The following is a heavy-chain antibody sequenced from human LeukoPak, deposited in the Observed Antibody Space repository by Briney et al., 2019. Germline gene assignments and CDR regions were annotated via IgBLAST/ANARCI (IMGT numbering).Heavy chain of an antibody. Sequence: KPSETLSLTCSVSGGSISSGDYYWGWIRQTPGKGLEWIGHIFYTGGTYYNPSLKGRVTTSVDTSKNQFSLKVTSVTAADTAVYYCARLLGYSSGWYSFDYWGQGSLVTVSS. D-gene: IGHD6-19*01. CDR3: ARLLGYSSGWYSFDY. CDR1: GGSISSGDYY. V-gene: IGHV4-39*01. CDR2: IFYTGGT. J-gene: IGHJ4*02.